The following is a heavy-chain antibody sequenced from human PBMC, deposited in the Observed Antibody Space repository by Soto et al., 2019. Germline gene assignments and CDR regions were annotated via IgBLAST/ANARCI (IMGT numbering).Heavy chain of an antibody. CDR1: GFTFSSYA. D-gene: IGHD3-16*01. J-gene: IGHJ4*02. CDR3: AKDSRLTVRTPLGVDY. CDR2: ITASGGST. V-gene: IGHV3-23*01. Sequence: EVQLLQSGGGLVQPGGSLRLSCAASGFTFSSYALSWVRQAPGKGLEWVSTITASGGSTYYADSVKGRFTISRDISRNTMYLQMNSLRAEDTAVYYCAKDSRLTVRTPLGVDYWGQGTLVSVSS.